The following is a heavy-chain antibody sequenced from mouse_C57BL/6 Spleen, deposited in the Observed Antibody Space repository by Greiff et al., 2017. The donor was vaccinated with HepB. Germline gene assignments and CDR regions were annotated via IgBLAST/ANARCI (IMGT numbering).Heavy chain of an antibody. D-gene: IGHD2-4*01. J-gene: IGHJ2*01. CDR3: ARRGLREKEYVY. CDR1: GYTFTDYY. Sequence: VQLQQSGPELVKPGASVKISCKASGYTFTDYYMNWVKQSHGKSLEWIGDINPNNGGTSYNQKFTGKATLTVDKSSSTAYMELRSLTSEDSAVYYCARRGLREKEYVYWGQGTTLTVSS. V-gene: IGHV1-26*01. CDR2: INPNNGGT.